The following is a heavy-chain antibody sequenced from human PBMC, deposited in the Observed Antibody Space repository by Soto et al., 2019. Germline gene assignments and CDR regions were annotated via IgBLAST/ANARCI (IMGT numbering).Heavy chain of an antibody. CDR1: AFTVSSNY. V-gene: IGHV3-53*01. CDR3: ARNWNFAFDI. J-gene: IGHJ3*02. D-gene: IGHD1-7*01. CDR2: IYSGNNT. Sequence: AGSLRLSCAASAFTVSSNYMSWVRQAPGKGLEWVSVIYSGNNTSYADSVKGRFTISRDNSKNTLYLQMNSLRAEDTAVYYCARNWNFAFDIWGQGTMVTVSS.